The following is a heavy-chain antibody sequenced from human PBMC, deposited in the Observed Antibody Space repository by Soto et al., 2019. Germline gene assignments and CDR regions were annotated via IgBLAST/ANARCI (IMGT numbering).Heavy chain of an antibody. CDR1: GGSFSGYY. V-gene: IGHV4-34*01. D-gene: IGHD3-9*01. Sequence: SETLSLTCAVYGGSFSGYYWSWIRQPPGKGLEWIGEINHSGSTNYNPSLKSRVTISVDTSKNQFSLKLSSVTAADTAVYYCARGTHYDSLSGYSTPFDYWGKGTLVTVS. CDR2: INHSGST. CDR3: ARGTHYDSLSGYSTPFDY. J-gene: IGHJ4*02.